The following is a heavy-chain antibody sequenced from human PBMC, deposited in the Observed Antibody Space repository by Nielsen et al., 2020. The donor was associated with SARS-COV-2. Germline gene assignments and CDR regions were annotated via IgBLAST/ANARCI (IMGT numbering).Heavy chain of an antibody. J-gene: IGHJ6*03. V-gene: IGHV1-69*13. D-gene: IGHD4-11*01. CDR1: GYTATDYF. Sequence: SVKVSCKASGYTATDYFVHWVRQAPGQGLEWIGEIIRLSGANYAQKFQGRVTITADGSTSTAYMELSSLRSEDTAVYYCAGGSQGQQLNYYMDVWGKGTTVTVSS. CDR2: IIRLSGA. CDR3: AGGSQGQQLNYYMDV.